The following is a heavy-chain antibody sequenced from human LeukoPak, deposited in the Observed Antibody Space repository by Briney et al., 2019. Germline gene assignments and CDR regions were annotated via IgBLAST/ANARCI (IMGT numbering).Heavy chain of an antibody. CDR3: ASFLGYDAFDI. D-gene: IGHD3-22*01. V-gene: IGHV4-34*01. CDR2: INHSGST. J-gene: IGHJ3*02. Sequence: SETLSLTCAVYGGSFSGYYWSWIRQPPGKGLEWIGEINHSGSTNYNPSLKSRATISVDTSKNQFSLKLSSVTAADTAVYYCASFLGYDAFDIWGQGTMVTVSS. CDR1: GGSFSGYY.